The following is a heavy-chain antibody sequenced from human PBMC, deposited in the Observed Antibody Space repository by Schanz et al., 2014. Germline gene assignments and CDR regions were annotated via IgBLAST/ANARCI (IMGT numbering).Heavy chain of an antibody. V-gene: IGHV3-11*06. J-gene: IGHJ4*02. CDR3: ARDSRPNYDFLTAYYSIDY. Sequence: QVQLLQFGGGVVQPGRSLRLSCAASGFTFRDYYMSWIRQAPGKGLEWVSSISSSGSYIHYADSVKGRFTISRDNAKNTLYLQMNSLRAEDTAVYYCARDSRPNYDFLTAYYSIDYWGQGTLVTVSS. D-gene: IGHD3-9*01. CDR1: GFTFRDYY. CDR2: ISSSGSYI.